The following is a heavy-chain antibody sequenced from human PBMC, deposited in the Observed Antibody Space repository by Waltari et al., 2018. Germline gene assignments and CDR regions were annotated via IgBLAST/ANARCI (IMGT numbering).Heavy chain of an antibody. Sequence: EVQLVESGGGLVQPGRSLRLSCTASGFTFGDSAMSWVRQAPGKGLEWVGFIRSKAYGGTTEYAASVKGRFTISRDDSKSIAYLQMNSLKTEDTAVYYCTRDSPVTTLDYWGQGTLVTVSS. CDR2: IRSKAYGGTT. CDR1: GFTFGDSA. V-gene: IGHV3-49*04. CDR3: TRDSPVTTLDY. J-gene: IGHJ4*02. D-gene: IGHD4-17*01.